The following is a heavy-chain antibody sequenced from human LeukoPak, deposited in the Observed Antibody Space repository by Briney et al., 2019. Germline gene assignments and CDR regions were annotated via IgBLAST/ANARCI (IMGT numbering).Heavy chain of an antibody. CDR1: GFTFSTYG. D-gene: IGHD3-9*01. CDR2: IWYDGSNK. J-gene: IGHJ5*01. Sequence: PGGSLRLSCAASGFTFSTYGMHWVRQAPGEGLEWVAVIWYDGSNKYFADSVKGRFTISRDNSKNTLYLQMNSLRAEDTAVYYCVRDWDHFDFDSWGQGTLVTVS. V-gene: IGHV3-33*01. CDR3: VRDWDHFDFDS.